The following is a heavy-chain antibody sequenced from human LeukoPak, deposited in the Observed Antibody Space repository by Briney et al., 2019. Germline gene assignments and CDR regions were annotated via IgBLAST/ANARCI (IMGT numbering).Heavy chain of an antibody. D-gene: IGHD3-3*02. CDR1: GGSFSGYY. Sequence: PSETLSLTCAVYGGSFSGYYWSWIRQPPGKGLEWIGEVFHSGNTNYNPSLESRVTISVDKSKNHLSLKLNSVTAADTAVYFCARGPAIFYYLDYWGQGALVIVSS. V-gene: IGHV4-34*01. CDR2: VFHSGNT. CDR3: ARGPAIFYYLDY. J-gene: IGHJ4*02.